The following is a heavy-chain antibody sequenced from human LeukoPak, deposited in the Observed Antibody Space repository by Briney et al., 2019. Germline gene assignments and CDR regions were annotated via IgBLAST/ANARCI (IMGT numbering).Heavy chain of an antibody. J-gene: IGHJ4*02. D-gene: IGHD2-21*02. CDR1: GYTFTDYY. V-gene: IGHV1-2*02. Sequence: ASVKVSCKASGYTFTDYYMHWVRQAPGQGLEWMGWINPYSGGTKFVQKFQGRVTMTRDTSISTAYMELSRLLSGDTAVYYCARGKTMVYCGGDCYRFDNWGQGTLVTVSS. CDR3: ARGKTMVYCGGDCYRFDN. CDR2: INPYSGGT.